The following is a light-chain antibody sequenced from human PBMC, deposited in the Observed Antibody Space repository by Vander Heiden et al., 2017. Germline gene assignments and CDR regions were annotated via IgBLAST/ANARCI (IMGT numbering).Light chain of an antibody. CDR2: RDS. V-gene: IGLV3-9*01. CDR3: QVWDTNTVL. Sequence: NDLTQQRSVSLALGQTATISCGGNNIGSKFVHWYQLRPGQAPVLVISRDSVRPSGIPERFSGSDSGNTATLTISRAQAGDEAVYYWQVWDTNTVLFGGGTKLTVL. CDR1: NIGSKF. J-gene: IGLJ2*01.